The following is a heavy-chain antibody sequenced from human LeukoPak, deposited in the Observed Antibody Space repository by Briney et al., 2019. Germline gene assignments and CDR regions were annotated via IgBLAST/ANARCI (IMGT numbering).Heavy chain of an antibody. J-gene: IGHJ4*02. V-gene: IGHV1-2*02. CDR1: GYMVSDYY. CDR3: ARVRDSACDY. Sequence: VSVTVSCKTSGYMVSDYYMHWVRQAPGQGLEWMGWLRGDTGDTDSPQKFKGRVTMTRDTATNTAYMQLSRLTYDDTAIYFCARVRDSACDYWVQGTLVTVSS. CDR2: LRGDTGDT. D-gene: IGHD5-18*01.